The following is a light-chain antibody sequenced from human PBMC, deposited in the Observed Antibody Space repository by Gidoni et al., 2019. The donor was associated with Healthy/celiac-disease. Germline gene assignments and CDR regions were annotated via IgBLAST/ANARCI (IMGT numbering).Light chain of an antibody. CDR3: QQRSNWLPF. CDR2: DAS. Sequence: EIVLTQSPATLSLSPGERATLSCRASQSVSSYLAWYQQKPGQAPRLLIYDASNRATGIPARFSGSGSGTDFTLTISSLEPEDFAVYYCQQRSNWLPFFGGGTKVEIK. CDR1: QSVSSY. J-gene: IGKJ4*01. V-gene: IGKV3-11*01.